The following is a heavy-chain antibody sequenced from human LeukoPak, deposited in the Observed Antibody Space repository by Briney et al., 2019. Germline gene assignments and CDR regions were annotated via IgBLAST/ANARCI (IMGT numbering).Heavy chain of an antibody. J-gene: IGHJ3*02. CDR3: ARHLMTYAFDI. V-gene: IGHV4-34*01. CDR1: GGSFSGYY. Sequence: SETLSLTCAVYGGSFSGYYWSWIRQPPGKGLEWIGEINHSGSTNYNPSLKSRVTISVDTSKNQFSLKLSSVTAADTAVYYCARHLMTYAFDIWGQGTMVTDSS. CDR2: INHSGST.